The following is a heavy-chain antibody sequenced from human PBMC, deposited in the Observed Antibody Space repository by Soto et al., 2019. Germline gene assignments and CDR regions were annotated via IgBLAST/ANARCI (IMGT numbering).Heavy chain of an antibody. CDR2: IIPIFGTA. CDR1: GGTFSSYA. J-gene: IGHJ4*02. Sequence: QVQLVQSGAEVKKPGSSVKVSCKASGGTFSSYAISWVRQAPGQGLEWMGGIIPIFGTANYAQKFQGRVTITADESTSTAYMELSRLRSEATAVHYCAASMTVVVITTQAGDYWGQGTLVTVSS. D-gene: IGHD3-22*01. CDR3: AASMTVVVITTQAGDY. V-gene: IGHV1-69*01.